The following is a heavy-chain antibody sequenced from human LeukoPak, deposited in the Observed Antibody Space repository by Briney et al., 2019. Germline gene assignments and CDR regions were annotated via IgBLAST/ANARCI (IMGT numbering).Heavy chain of an antibody. J-gene: IGHJ6*02. V-gene: IGHV1-2*02. CDR3: ARLPRRTDIVVVPAAIPTGDVMDV. CDR1: GYTFTGYY. CDR2: INPNSGGT. Sequence: ASVKVSCKASGYTFTGYYMHWVRQAPGQGLEWMGWINPNSGGTNYAQKFQGRVTMTRDTSLSTAYMELSRLRSDDTAVYYCARLPRRTDIVVVPAAIPTGDVMDVWGQGTTVTVSS. D-gene: IGHD2-2*02.